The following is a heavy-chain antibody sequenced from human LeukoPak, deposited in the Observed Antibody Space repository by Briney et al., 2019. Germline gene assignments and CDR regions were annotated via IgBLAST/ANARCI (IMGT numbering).Heavy chain of an antibody. D-gene: IGHD2-2*01. CDR1: GFTFNSYA. CDR2: ISYDGSNK. J-gene: IGHJ4*02. V-gene: IGHV3-30-3*01. Sequence: GGSLRLSCAASGFTFNSYAMHWVRQAPGKGLEWVAVISYDGSNKYYADSVKGRFTISRDNSKNTLYLQMNSLRAEDTAVYYCARDPYCSSTSCRRSYFDYWGQGTLVTVSS. CDR3: ARDPYCSSTSCRRSYFDY.